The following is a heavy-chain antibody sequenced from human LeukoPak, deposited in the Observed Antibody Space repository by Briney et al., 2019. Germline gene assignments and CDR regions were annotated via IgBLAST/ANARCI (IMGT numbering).Heavy chain of an antibody. CDR1: GFTFRNYG. V-gene: IGHV3-66*01. CDR3: ARDGYGAAAGISVD. J-gene: IGHJ4*02. D-gene: IGHD6-13*01. CDR2: IYSGGST. Sequence: GGSLRLSCAASGFTFRNYGMHWVRQAPGKGLEWVSVIYSGGSTYYADSVKGRFTISRDNSKNTLYLQMNSLRAEDTAVYYCARDGYGAAAGISVDWGQGTLVTVSS.